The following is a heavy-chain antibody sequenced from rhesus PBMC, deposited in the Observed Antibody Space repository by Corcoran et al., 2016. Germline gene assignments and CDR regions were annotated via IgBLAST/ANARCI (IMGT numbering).Heavy chain of an antibody. CDR3: ARDRYVGNRFDV. CDR2: ISGSGGST. CDR1: GGPISRNW. Sequence: QLQLQESGPGPVKPSETLSRTCAVSGGPISRNWWSWIRQPPGKGLEWIGRISGSGGSTSYNPSLKSRVTISTDTSKNQLSLKLISVTAADTAVYYCARDRYVGNRFDVWGPGVLVTVSS. V-gene: IGHV4-173*01. D-gene: IGHD1-1*01. J-gene: IGHJ5-1*01.